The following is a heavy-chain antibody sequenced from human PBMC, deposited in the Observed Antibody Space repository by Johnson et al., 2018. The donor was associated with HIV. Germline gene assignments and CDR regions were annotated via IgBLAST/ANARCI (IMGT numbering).Heavy chain of an antibody. CDR3: ARGIPTLPLTGTRGFDI. CDR1: GFIFSSYV. CDR2: ISYDGSNK. J-gene: IGHJ3*02. Sequence: QVQLVESGGGVVQPGRSLRLSCAASGFIFSSYVMYWVRQAPGKGLEWVAVISYDGSNKYYADSVKGRFTISRDNSKNTLYLQMNSLRAEDTAVYYCARGIPTLPLTGTRGFDIWGQGTMVTVSS. V-gene: IGHV3-30*04. D-gene: IGHD1-20*01.